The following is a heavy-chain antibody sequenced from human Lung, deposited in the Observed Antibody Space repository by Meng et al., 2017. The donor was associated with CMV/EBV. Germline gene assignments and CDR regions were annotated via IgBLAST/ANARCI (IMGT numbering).Heavy chain of an antibody. Sequence: GESLKISCAASGFPFSYHYMAWIRQAPGKGLEWISHITISGSKDYANSVKGRFTISRDNAKNPLYLEMNSLRADDTAVYYCARDHGRTSDAFDVWGPGPVVTVSS. CDR2: ITISGSK. CDR1: GFPFSYHY. D-gene: IGHD2-2*01. J-gene: IGHJ3*01. CDR3: ARDHGRTSDAFDV. V-gene: IGHV3-11*01.